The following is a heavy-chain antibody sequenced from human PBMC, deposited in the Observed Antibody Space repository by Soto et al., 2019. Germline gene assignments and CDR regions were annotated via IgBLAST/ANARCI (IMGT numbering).Heavy chain of an antibody. V-gene: IGHV4-59*01. D-gene: IGHD3-10*01. CDR2: IYYNGRT. Sequence: QVQLQESGPGLVKPSETLSLTCTVSGGSISSYYLTWIRQPPGKGLVWMGYIYYNGRTNYNPSLNSRVTITLDTSKTQFSLNLSSVAAADTAVYYRARGAEWFGGRMDVWGQGTTVTVSS. CDR1: GGSISSYY. CDR3: ARGAEWFGGRMDV. J-gene: IGHJ6*02.